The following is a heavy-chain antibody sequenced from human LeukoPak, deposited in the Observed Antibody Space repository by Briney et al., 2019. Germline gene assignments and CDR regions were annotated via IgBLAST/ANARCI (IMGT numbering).Heavy chain of an antibody. V-gene: IGHV4-34*01. D-gene: IGHD5-24*01. CDR2: INHSGST. CDR3: ARSSRRDGYNFSLLY. Sequence: SETLSLTCAVYGGSFSGYYWSWIRQPPGKGLEWIGEINHSGSTNYNPYLKSRVTIPVDTSKIQFSLKLSSVTAADTAVYYCARSSRRDGYNFSLLYWGQGTLVTVSS. CDR1: GGSFSGYY. J-gene: IGHJ4*02.